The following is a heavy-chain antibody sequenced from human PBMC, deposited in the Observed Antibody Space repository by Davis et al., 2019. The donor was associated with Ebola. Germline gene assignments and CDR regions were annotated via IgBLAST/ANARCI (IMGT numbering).Heavy chain of an antibody. CDR3: AKGSGSGSYPGRTVDH. D-gene: IGHD3-10*01. CDR2: ITGDGSST. CDR1: GFIFNNYA. Sequence: GESLKISCAASGFIFNNYAMTWVRQAPGKGLEWVSIITGDGSSTMYADSVKGRFTISRDNSKNTLYLQMNSLRADDTAVYYCAKGSGSGSYPGRTVDHWGQGTLVTVSS. J-gene: IGHJ4*02. V-gene: IGHV3-23*01.